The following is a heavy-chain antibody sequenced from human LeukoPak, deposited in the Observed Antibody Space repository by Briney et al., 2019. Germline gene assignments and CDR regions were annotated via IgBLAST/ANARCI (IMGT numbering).Heavy chain of an antibody. CDR3: ARDIVVVVAAIDAFDI. CDR1: GGSISSSSYY. Sequence: SETLSLTCTVSGGSISSSSYYWGWIRQPPGKGLEWIGSIYYSGSTYYNPSLKSRVTISVDTSKNQFSLKLSSVTAADTAVDYCARDIVVVVAAIDAFDIWGQGTMVTVSS. J-gene: IGHJ3*02. D-gene: IGHD2-15*01. CDR2: IYYSGST. V-gene: IGHV4-39*07.